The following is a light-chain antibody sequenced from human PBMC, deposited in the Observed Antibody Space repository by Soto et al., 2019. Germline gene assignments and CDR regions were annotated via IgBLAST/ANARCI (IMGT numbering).Light chain of an antibody. CDR2: AAS. V-gene: IGKV3-20*01. CDR3: QQYGSSPRT. J-gene: IGKJ1*01. CDR1: QSVRSSY. Sequence: EIVLPQYPDTLSLSPGESAPLSCRASQSVRSSYLAWYQQTPGQTPRLLIYAASSRATGIPDRFSGSGSGTDFSLTISRLEAEDFAVYYCQQYGSSPRTFGQGTKA.